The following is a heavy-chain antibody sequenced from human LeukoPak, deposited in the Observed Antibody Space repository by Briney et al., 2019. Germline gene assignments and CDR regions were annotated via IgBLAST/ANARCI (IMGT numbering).Heavy chain of an antibody. CDR3: ARYDSGYNY. CDR2: IDYSGST. D-gene: IGHD5-12*01. CDR1: SGSISSNNHF. Sequence: SETLSLTCTVSSGSISSNNHFWGWIRQPQGKGLEWIGNIDYSGSTDYNPSLKSRVSISVDTSKNQFSLKLSSVTAADTAVYYCARYDSGYNYWGQGTLVTVSS. J-gene: IGHJ4*02. V-gene: IGHV4-39*07.